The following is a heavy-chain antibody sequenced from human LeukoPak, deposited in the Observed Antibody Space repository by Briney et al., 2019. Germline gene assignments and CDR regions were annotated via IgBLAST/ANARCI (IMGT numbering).Heavy chain of an antibody. Sequence: GSLRLSCAASGFTFSSYGMSWVRQAPGKGLEWVSGISDSGGSRFYADSVKGRFTISRDNSKNTMYLQMNSLRAEDTALYYCAKDSPWKYYDSTGFSGYWGQGTLVTVSS. CDR1: GFTFSSYG. D-gene: IGHD3-3*01. V-gene: IGHV3-23*01. J-gene: IGHJ4*02. CDR3: AKDSPWKYYDSTGFSGY. CDR2: ISDSGGSR.